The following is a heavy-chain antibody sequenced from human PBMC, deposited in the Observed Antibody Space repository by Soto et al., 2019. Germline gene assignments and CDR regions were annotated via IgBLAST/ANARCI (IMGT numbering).Heavy chain of an antibody. CDR1: GFSFSSYA. Sequence: EVQLLESGGGLVQPGGSLRLSCAASGFSFSSYAMSWVRQAPGKGLEWVSAISGSGGSTYYADSVKGRFTISRDNSKNTLYPQMNSLRAEDTAVYYCARDGYYGGDCYLNGMDVWGQGTTVTVSS. CDR2: ISGSGGST. J-gene: IGHJ6*02. D-gene: IGHD2-21*02. CDR3: ARDGYYGGDCYLNGMDV. V-gene: IGHV3-23*01.